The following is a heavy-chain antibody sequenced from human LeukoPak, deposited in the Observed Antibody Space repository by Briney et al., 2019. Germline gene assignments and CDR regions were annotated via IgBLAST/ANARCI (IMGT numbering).Heavy chain of an antibody. D-gene: IGHD2-8*01. CDR2: ISGSGGST. J-gene: IGHJ4*02. CDR1: GFTFSTYA. CDR3: AKSTANVLNYYFDS. Sequence: GGSLRLSCAASGFTFSTYAMRWVRQALGKGLECVSAISGSGGSTSYADSVKGRFTISRDNSKNTLYLQMNSLRAEDTAIYYCAKSTANVLNYYFDSWGQGTLVTVSS. V-gene: IGHV3-23*01.